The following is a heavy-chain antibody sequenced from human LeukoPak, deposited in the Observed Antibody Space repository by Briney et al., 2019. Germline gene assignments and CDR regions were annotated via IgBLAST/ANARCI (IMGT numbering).Heavy chain of an antibody. D-gene: IGHD3-16*01. CDR2: IKSKTDGGTT. J-gene: IGHJ3*02. V-gene: IGHV3-15*01. CDR1: GFTFSNAW. Sequence: GGSLRLSCAASGFTFSNAWMSWVRQAPGKGLEWVGRIKSKTDGGTTDYAAPVKGRFTISRDDSKNTLYLQMNSLKTEDTAVYYCTTDRLGGYAFDIWGQGTMVTVSS. CDR3: TTDRLGGYAFDI.